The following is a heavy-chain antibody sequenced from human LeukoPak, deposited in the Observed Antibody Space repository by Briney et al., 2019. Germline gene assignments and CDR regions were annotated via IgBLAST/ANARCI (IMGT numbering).Heavy chain of an antibody. Sequence: PGGSLRLSCTASGFIASSNYMSWVRQAPGKGLEWVAVISSDGSNKFYVDSVKGRFTISRDNPKNTLYLQMNSLRPEDTAVYYCATDSSSRIQLWTPLKYWGQGTLVTVSS. V-gene: IGHV3-30*03. CDR2: ISSDGSNK. D-gene: IGHD5-18*01. CDR3: ATDSSSRIQLWTPLKY. CDR1: GFIASSNY. J-gene: IGHJ4*02.